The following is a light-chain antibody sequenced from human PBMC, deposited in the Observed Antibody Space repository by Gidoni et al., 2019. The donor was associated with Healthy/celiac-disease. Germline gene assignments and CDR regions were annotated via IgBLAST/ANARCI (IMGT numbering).Light chain of an antibody. Sequence: EIVMTQSPATLSVSPGERATLSCRASQSVSSNLAWYQQKPGQAPRLLNYGASTRATGIPARFSGSGSGTEFTLTISSLQSEDFAVYYCQQYNNWPPWTFGKGPRWKSN. J-gene: IGKJ1*01. CDR3: QQYNNWPPWT. CDR2: GAS. CDR1: QSVSSN. V-gene: IGKV3-15*01.